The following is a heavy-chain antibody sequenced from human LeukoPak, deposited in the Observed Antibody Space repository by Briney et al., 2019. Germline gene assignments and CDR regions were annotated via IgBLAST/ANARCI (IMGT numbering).Heavy chain of an antibody. V-gene: IGHV3-21*04. CDR2: ISSSSSYI. CDR1: GFTFSSYA. CDR3: AKAQVYSVTTYYFDY. D-gene: IGHD4-17*01. Sequence: GGSLRLSCAASGFTFSSYAIHWVRQAPGKGLEWVTSISSSSSYIYYADSRKGRFTISRDNSKNSLYLQMNSLRTEDTALYYCAKAQVYSVTTYYFDYWGQGTLVTVSS. J-gene: IGHJ4*02.